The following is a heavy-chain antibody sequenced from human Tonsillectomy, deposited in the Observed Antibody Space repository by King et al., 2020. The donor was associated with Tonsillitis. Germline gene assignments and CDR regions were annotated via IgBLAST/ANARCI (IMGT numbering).Heavy chain of an antibody. CDR1: GGSISSYY. CDR2: IYYSGST. Sequence: QLQESGPGLVKPSETLSLTCTVSGGSISSYYWSLIRQPPGKGLEWIGYIYYSGSTNYNPSLKSRVTISVDTSKNQFSLKLSSVTSADTAVYYCARVGFYYYYGMDVWGQGTTVTVAS. J-gene: IGHJ6*02. V-gene: IGHV4-59*01. CDR3: ARVGFYYYYGMDV.